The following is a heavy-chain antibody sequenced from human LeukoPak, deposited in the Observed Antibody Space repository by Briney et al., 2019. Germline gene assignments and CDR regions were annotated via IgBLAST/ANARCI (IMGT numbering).Heavy chain of an antibody. CDR3: ARDSRRGFGELFFDY. CDR1: GGSISSYY. Sequence: SETLSLTCTVSGGSISSYYWSCIRQPPGKGLEWIGYIYYSGSTNYNPSLKSRVTISVDPSKNQFSLKLSSVTAADTAVYYCARDSRRGFGELFFDYWGQGTLVTVSS. D-gene: IGHD3-10*01. V-gene: IGHV4-59*01. J-gene: IGHJ4*02. CDR2: IYYSGST.